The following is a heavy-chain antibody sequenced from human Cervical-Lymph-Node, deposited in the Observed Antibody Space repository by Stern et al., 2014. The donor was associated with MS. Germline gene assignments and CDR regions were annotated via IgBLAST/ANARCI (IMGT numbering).Heavy chain of an antibody. J-gene: IGHJ4*02. Sequence: EVQLVESGAEVKKPGESLKISCKGSGYSFTSYWIGWVRQVPGQGLEWIGVLYPRDSYTKYRPSFQGRATITSDEHTTHASMKWSGLKGSDTGMYYCARHEGEDGTAIDYWGQGNLVTVPS. D-gene: IGHD2-21*02. CDR2: LYPRDSYT. CDR1: GYSFTSYW. V-gene: IGHV5-51*01. CDR3: ARHEGEDGTAIDY.